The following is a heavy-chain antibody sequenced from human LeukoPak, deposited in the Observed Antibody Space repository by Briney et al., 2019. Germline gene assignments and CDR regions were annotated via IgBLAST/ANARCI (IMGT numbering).Heavy chain of an antibody. D-gene: IGHD1-26*01. J-gene: IGHJ4*02. CDR2: IWYDGSHK. CDR1: GFPFSDYG. Sequence: GGSLRLSCAASGFPFSDYGMHWVRQAPGKGLEWVAVIWYDGSHKFYADSMKGRFTISRDNSKNTLYLEMNSLRAEDTAVFSCARGGISYYGLDNWGQGTLVTVSS. V-gene: IGHV3-33*01. CDR3: ARGGISYYGLDN.